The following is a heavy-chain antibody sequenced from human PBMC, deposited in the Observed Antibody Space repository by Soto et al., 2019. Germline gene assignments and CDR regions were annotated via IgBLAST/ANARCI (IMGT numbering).Heavy chain of an antibody. V-gene: IGHV4-30-4*01. CDR2: IYYSGAK. CDR1: GGPIWYEDHY. Sequence: PSETLSLTCTISGGPIWYEDHYWSCVRQSPWKGLEWIGHIYYSGAKYLSEALERRFTMSLDTSKNQFSMQLRSVTAEDTATYFCARDRTVGPFAYKGDDGMDVWGQGTTVTVSS. J-gene: IGHJ6*02. CDR3: ARDRTVGPFAYKGDDGMDV. D-gene: IGHD1-1*01.